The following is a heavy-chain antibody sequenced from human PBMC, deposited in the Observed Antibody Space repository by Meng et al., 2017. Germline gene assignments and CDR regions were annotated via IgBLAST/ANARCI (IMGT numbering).Heavy chain of an antibody. CDR1: GDSVSSNSAA. Sequence: SQTLSLTRAISGDSVSSNSAAWNWIRQSPSRGLEWLGRTYYRSKWYNDYAVSVKSRITINPDTSKNQFSLQLNSVTPEDTAVYYCAFNSCGNPKLNYYYYGMDVWGQGTTVTVSS. V-gene: IGHV6-1*01. CDR2: TYYRSKWYN. CDR3: AFNSCGNPKLNYYYYGMDV. J-gene: IGHJ6*02. D-gene: IGHD5-18*01.